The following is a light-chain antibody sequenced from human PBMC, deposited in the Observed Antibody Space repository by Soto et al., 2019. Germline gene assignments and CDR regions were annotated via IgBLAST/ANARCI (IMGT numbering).Light chain of an antibody. CDR3: ISYTTSGPYV. V-gene: IGLV2-14*01. J-gene: IGLJ1*01. Sequence: QSALTQPASVSGSPGQSITISCTGTSSDFGGYTYVSWYQQRPGEAPKLIIFDVNNRPSGVSDRFSGSKSGDTASLTISGLQAEDEADFYCISYTTSGPYVFGSGTKVTVL. CDR1: SSDFGGYTY. CDR2: DVN.